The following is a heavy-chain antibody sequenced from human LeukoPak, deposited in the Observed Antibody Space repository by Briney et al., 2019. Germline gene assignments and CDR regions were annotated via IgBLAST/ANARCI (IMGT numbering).Heavy chain of an antibody. V-gene: IGHV4-39*07. D-gene: IGHD2-2*02. J-gene: IGHJ4*02. CDR1: GGSISSSSYY. CDR2: IYYSGST. Sequence: SETLSLTCTVSGGSISSSSYYWGWIRQPPGKGLEWIGSIYYSGSTYYNPSLKSRVTISVDTSKNQFSLKLSSVTAADTAVYYRAREASAAIGFNNDYWGQGTLVTVSS. CDR3: AREASAAIGFNNDY.